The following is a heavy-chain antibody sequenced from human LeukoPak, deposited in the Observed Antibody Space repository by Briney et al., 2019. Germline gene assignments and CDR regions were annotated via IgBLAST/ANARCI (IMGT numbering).Heavy chain of an antibody. V-gene: IGHV1-69*13. CDR2: IIPIFGTA. J-gene: IGHJ4*02. CDR3: ASAPGYSSSSNFDY. Sequence: ASVKVSCKASGGTFSSYAISWVRQAPGQGLEWMGGIIPIFGTANYAQKFQGRVTITADESTSTAYMELSSLRSEDTAVYYRASAPGYSSSSNFDYWGQGTLVTVSS. CDR1: GGTFSSYA. D-gene: IGHD6-13*01.